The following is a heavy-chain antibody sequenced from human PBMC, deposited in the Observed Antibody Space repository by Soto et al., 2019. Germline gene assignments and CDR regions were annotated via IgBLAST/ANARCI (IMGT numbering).Heavy chain of an antibody. V-gene: IGHV1-69*12. J-gene: IGHJ4*02. CDR1: GGTFSSYA. CDR3: AETDYYGSGSYYPATDY. D-gene: IGHD3-10*01. CDR2: IIPIFGTA. Sequence: QVQLVQSGAEVKKPGSSVKVSCKASGGTFSSYAISWVRQAPGQGLEWMGGIIPIFGTANYAQKFQGRVTITADESTSTAYMELSSLRSEDTAVYYCAETDYYGSGSYYPATDYWGQGTLVTVSS.